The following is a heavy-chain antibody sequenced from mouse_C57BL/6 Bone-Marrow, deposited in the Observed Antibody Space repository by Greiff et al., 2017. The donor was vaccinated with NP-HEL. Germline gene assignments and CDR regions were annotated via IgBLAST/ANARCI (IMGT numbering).Heavy chain of an antibody. CDR3: ARSGYLYYFDY. V-gene: IGHV1-63*01. Sequence: VQRVESGAELVRPGTSVKMSCKASGYTFTNYWIGWAKQRPGHGLEWIGDIYPGGGYTNYNEKFKGKATLTADKSSSTAYMQFSSLTSEDSAIYYCARSGYLYYFDYWGQGTTLTVSS. J-gene: IGHJ2*01. CDR2: IYPGGGYT. CDR1: GYTFTNYW. D-gene: IGHD3-1*01.